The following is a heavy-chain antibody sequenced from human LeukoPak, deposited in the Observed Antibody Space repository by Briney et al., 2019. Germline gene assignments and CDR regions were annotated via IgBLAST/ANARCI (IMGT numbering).Heavy chain of an antibody. J-gene: IGHJ6*02. CDR1: GGSISSYY. CDR3: ARGREDVLRFLDRYYYGMDV. V-gene: IGHV4-59*08. D-gene: IGHD3-3*01. CDR2: IYYSGST. Sequence: SETLSLTCTVSGGSISSYYWSWIRQPPGKGLEWIGYIYYSGSTNYNPSLKSRVTISVDTSKNQFSLKLSSVTAADTAVYYCARGREDVLRFLDRYYYGMDVWGQGTTVTVSS.